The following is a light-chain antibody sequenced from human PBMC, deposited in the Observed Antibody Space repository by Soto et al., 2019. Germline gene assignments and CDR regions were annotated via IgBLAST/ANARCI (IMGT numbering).Light chain of an antibody. Sequence: DVVMTQSPLSLPVTLGQPASISCRSSQSLVHSDGKTYLNWFQQRPGQSPRRLIYKVSNRDSGVPDRFSGSGSGTDFTLKISRAEAEDFGVYYCMQGTHWPPYTFGQGTKLEIK. J-gene: IGKJ2*01. CDR3: MQGTHWPPYT. CDR1: QSLVHSDGKTY. CDR2: KVS. V-gene: IGKV2-30*02.